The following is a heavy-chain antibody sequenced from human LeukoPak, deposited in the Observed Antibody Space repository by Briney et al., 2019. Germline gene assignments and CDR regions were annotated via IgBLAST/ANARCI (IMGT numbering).Heavy chain of an antibody. CDR1: GFTFSSYA. D-gene: IGHD2-15*01. Sequence: GGSLRLSCAASGFTFSSYAMHWVRQAPGKGLEWGAVISYDGSNKYYADSVKGRFTISRDNSKNTLYLQMNSLRAEDTAVYYCAGEVVAATSRGFDPWGQGTLVTVSS. V-gene: IGHV3-30-3*01. J-gene: IGHJ5*02. CDR2: ISYDGSNK. CDR3: AGEVVAATSRGFDP.